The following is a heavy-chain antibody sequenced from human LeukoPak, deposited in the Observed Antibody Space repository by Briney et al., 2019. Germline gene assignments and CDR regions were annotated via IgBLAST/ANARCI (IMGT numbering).Heavy chain of an antibody. D-gene: IGHD2-2*02. CDR1: GYTFTDYY. Sequence: GASVKVSCKASGYTFTDYYIHWVRQAPGQGPEWMGWINPNSGGTNYAQKFQGRVTLSRDTSISIAYMEVSRLRSDAPAVYYCAREPVVLVPAAIFNWFDPWGQGTLVTVSS. J-gene: IGHJ5*02. CDR2: INPNSGGT. V-gene: IGHV1-2*02. CDR3: AREPVVLVPAAIFNWFDP.